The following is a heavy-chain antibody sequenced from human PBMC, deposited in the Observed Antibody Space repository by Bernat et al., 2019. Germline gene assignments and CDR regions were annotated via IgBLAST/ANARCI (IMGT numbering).Heavy chain of an antibody. J-gene: IGHJ4*02. CDR3: VRGPSSWYPLATSFDY. D-gene: IGHD6-13*01. CDR2: INHSGST. V-gene: IGHV4-34*01. CDR1: GGSFSGYY. Sequence: QVQLQQWGAGLLKPSETLSLTCAVYGGSFSGYYWSWIRQPPGKGLEWIGEINHSGSTNYNPSLKSRVTISVDTSKNQFSLKLSSVTAADTAVYYCVRGPSSWYPLATSFDYWGQGTLVTVSS.